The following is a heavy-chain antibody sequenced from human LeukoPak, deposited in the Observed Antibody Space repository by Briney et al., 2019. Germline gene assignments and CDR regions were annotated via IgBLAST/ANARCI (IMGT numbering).Heavy chain of an antibody. CDR2: INHSGST. CDR1: GGSFSGYY. D-gene: IGHD6-19*01. Sequence: SETLSLTCAVYGGSFSGYYWSWIRQPPGKGLEWIGEINHSGSTNYNPSLKSRVTISVDTSKNQSSLKLSSVTAADTAVYYCARRVAVAGFQFDYWGQGTLVTVSS. V-gene: IGHV4-34*01. CDR3: ARRVAVAGFQFDY. J-gene: IGHJ4*02.